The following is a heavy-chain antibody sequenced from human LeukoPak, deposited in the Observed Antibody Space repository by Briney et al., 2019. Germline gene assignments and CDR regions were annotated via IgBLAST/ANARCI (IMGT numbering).Heavy chain of an antibody. CDR1: GFSFSNYA. D-gene: IGHD3-22*01. V-gene: IGHV3-23*01. J-gene: IGHJ4*02. CDR2: INGSGVST. Sequence: GGSLRLSCAASGFSFSNYAMSWVRQAPGKVLEWVSAINGSGVSTYYADSVKGRFTISRDNSKNTLYLQMDSLRAEDTAVYYCAKEDYYDSRGSSYDYWGQGILVTVSS. CDR3: AKEDYYDSRGSSYDY.